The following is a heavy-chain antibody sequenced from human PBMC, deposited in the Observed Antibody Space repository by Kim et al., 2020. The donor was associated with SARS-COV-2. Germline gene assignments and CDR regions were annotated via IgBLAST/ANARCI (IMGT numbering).Heavy chain of an antibody. CDR2: TYYRSKWYN. CDR3: ARERGEKEGIQLRGYYYYYGMDV. D-gene: IGHD5-18*01. CDR1: GDSVSSNSAA. Sequence: SQTLSLTCAISGDSVSSNSAAWNWIRQSPSRGLEWLGRTYYRSKWYNDYAVSVKSRITINPDTSKNQFSLQLNSVTPEDTAVYYCARERGEKEGIQLRGYYYYYGMDVWDQGTTVTVSS. J-gene: IGHJ6*02. V-gene: IGHV6-1*01.